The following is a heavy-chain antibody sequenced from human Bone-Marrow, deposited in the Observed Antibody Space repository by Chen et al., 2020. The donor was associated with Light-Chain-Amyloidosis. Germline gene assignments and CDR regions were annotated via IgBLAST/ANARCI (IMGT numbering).Heavy chain of an antibody. D-gene: IGHD3-9*01. CDR3: TKTPYDVLTGSLIFDY. J-gene: IGHJ4*02. CDR2: ITGSNLNT. CDR1: GFTFRNYA. V-gene: IGHV3-23*01. Sequence: DVQLLESGGGLVQPGGSLRLSCAASGFTFRNYAMSWVRQSPGKGLEWVAAITGSNLNTYYADSVKGRFTISRDNSKTTLYLQMNSLTAEDTAMYYCTKTPYDVLTGSLIFDYGGQGNLVTVSS.